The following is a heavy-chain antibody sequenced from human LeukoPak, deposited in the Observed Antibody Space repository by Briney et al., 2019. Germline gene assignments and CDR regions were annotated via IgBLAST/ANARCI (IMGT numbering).Heavy chain of an antibody. CDR2: ISYDGSNK. V-gene: IGHV3-30*04. D-gene: IGHD4-17*01. CDR1: GFTFSSYA. J-gene: IGHJ5*02. CDR3: ARDRTVTTRGESWFDP. Sequence: GGSLRLSCAASGFTFSSYAMHWVRQAPGKGLEWVAVISYDGSNKYYADSVKGRFTISRDNSKNTLYLQMNSLRAEDTAVYYCARDRTVTTRGESWFDPWGQGTLVTVSS.